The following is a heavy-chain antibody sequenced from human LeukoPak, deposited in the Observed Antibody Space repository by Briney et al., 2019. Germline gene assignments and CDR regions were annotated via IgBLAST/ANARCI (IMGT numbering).Heavy chain of an antibody. V-gene: IGHV3-21*01. J-gene: IGHJ3*02. CDR3: VRAIFHAFDI. Sequence: GGSLRLSCAASGFTFSPYSMNWVRQAPGKGLEWVSFVSSSSSYIYYADSVKGRFTISRDNAKNSLYLQMNSLRAEDTAVYYCVRAIFHAFDIWGQGTMVTVSS. CDR1: GFTFSPYS. CDR2: VSSSSSYI. D-gene: IGHD3-3*01.